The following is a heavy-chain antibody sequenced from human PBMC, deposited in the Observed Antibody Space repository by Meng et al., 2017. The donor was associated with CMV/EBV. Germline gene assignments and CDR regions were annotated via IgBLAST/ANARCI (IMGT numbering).Heavy chain of an antibody. J-gene: IGHJ4*02. D-gene: IGHD6-19*01. V-gene: IGHV1-18*01. Sequence: SGYPFTSYGIRWVRQAPGQGLEWMRWISAYNGNTNYAQKLQGIVTMTTDTSTSTAYMELRSLSSDDTAVYYCARGGGYSSGWHEPRVWGQGTLVTVSS. CDR2: ISAYNGNT. CDR1: GYPFTSYG. CDR3: ARGGGYSSGWHEPRV.